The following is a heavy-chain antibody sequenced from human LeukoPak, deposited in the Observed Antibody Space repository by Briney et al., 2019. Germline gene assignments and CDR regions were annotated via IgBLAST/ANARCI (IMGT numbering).Heavy chain of an antibody. CDR2: IYYSGST. V-gene: IGHV4-39*07. Sequence: PSETLSLTCTVSGGSISSSSYYWGWIRQPPGKGLEWIGSIYYSGSTYYNPSLKSRVTISVDTSKNQFSLKLSSVTAADTAVYYCARSYYSVRGSYRLFDYWGQGTLVTVSS. CDR3: ARSYYSVRGSYRLFDY. J-gene: IGHJ4*02. CDR1: GGSISSSSYY. D-gene: IGHD3-16*02.